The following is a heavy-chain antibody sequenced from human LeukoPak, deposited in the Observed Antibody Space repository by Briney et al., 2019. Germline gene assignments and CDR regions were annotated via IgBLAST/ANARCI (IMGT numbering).Heavy chain of an antibody. J-gene: IGHJ6*02. V-gene: IGHV1-24*01. CDR1: GYTLTELS. D-gene: IGHD3-3*01. CDR3: ATGRGFGVVIGSPYYYYYYGMDV. CDR2: FDPDDRET. Sequence: ASVKVSCKVSGYTLTELSMHWVRQAPGKGLEWVGGFDPDDRETIYAQKFQGRVTMTEDTSTDTAYMELSSLRSDDTAVHYCATGRGFGVVIGSPYYYYYYGMDVWGQETTVTVSS.